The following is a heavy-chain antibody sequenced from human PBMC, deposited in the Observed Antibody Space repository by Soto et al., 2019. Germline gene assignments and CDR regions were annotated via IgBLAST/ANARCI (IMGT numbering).Heavy chain of an antibody. J-gene: IGHJ5*02. CDR3: ARDRLGVNWFDP. CDR2: IYYSGST. D-gene: IGHD2-8*01. V-gene: IGHV4-31*03. CDR1: GGSISSGGYY. Sequence: SETLSLTCTVSGGSISSGGYYWSWIRQHPGKGLEWIGYIYYSGSTYYNPSLKSRVTISVDTSKNQFSLKLSSVTAADTAVYYCARDRLGVNWFDPWGQGTLDTVSS.